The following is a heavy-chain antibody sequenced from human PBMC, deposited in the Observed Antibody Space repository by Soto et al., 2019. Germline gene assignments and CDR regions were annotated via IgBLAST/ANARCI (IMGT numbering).Heavy chain of an antibody. CDR1: GFTFSSYA. D-gene: IGHD3-22*01. J-gene: IGHJ3*02. Sequence: EVQLLESGGGLVQPGGSLRLSCAASGFTFSSYAMSWVRQASGKGLEWVSAISGSGGSTYYADSVKGRFTISRDNSKNTLYLQMNSLRAEDTAVYYCAKDHLGYYDSSGYYYGDDAFDIWGQGTMVTVSS. CDR2: ISGSGGST. V-gene: IGHV3-23*01. CDR3: AKDHLGYYDSSGYYYGDDAFDI.